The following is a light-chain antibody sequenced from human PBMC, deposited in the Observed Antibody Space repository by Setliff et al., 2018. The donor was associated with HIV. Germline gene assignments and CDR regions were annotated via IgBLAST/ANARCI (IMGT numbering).Light chain of an antibody. CDR1: SSDVGSYNY. J-gene: IGLJ1*01. CDR2: DVS. Sequence: QSALTQPASVSGSPGQSITISCTGTSSDVGSYNYVSWYQQHPGKAPKLMIFDVSRRPSGVSNRFSGSKSGNTASLTISGLQAEDEADYYCTSYTSSTPLYVFGTGTKVTV. V-gene: IGLV2-14*01. CDR3: TSYTSSTPLYV.